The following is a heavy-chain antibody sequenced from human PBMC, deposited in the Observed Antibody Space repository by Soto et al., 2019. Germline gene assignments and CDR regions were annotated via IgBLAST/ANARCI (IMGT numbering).Heavy chain of an antibody. J-gene: IGHJ5*02. V-gene: IGHV4-4*07. D-gene: IGHD3-3*01. CDR3: ARGQRFSDWFDT. CDR1: GGAITSYH. Sequence: PSETLSLTCTVSGGAITSYHWTWIRQPAGKGLEWIGRIYSSGSTNYNPSLQSRISMSLDTSKNQFSLTLASVTAADTAVYYCARGQRFSDWFDTWGQGTLVPFSS. CDR2: IYSSGST.